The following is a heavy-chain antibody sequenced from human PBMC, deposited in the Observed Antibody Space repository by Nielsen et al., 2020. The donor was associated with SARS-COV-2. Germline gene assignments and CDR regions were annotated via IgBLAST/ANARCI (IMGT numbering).Heavy chain of an antibody. D-gene: IGHD3-22*01. V-gene: IGHV5-51*01. CDR1: GYSFTSYW. J-gene: IGHJ6*02. CDR3: ASGRYDSSGYAVQTDV. Sequence: GGSLRLSCKGSGYSFTSYWIGWVRQMPGKGLEWMGIIYPGDSATNYSPSFQGHVTISADKSISTAYLQWSSLKASDTAMYYCASGRYDSSGYAVQTDVWGQGTTVTVSS. CDR2: IYPGDSAT.